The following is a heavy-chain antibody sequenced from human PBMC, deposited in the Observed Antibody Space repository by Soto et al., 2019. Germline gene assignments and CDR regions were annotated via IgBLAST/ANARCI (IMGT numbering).Heavy chain of an antibody. D-gene: IGHD1-1*01. CDR2: INPSGGGT. V-gene: IGHV1-46*01. J-gene: IGHJ4*02. CDR1: GYTFTAYY. CDR3: ARGSTVALEY. Sequence: QVQMLQSGAEVKKPGASVKVSCKASGYTFTAYYVHWVRQAPGQGLEWMGFINPSGGGTTYGRKFQGRVTMTRDTSTSTVYMDLSTLRSEDTAGYYCARGSTVALEYWGQGTLVTVSA.